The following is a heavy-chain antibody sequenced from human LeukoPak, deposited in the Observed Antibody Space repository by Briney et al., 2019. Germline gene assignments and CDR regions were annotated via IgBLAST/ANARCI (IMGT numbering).Heavy chain of an antibody. D-gene: IGHD3-22*01. CDR1: GGSISSFY. V-gene: IGHV4-59*01. Sequence: SETLSLTCTVSGGSISSFYWSWIRQPPGKGLEWIVYIYYSGSTNYNPSLKSRVTISVDTSKNQFSLKLSSVTAADTAVYYCARVIDPGYYYDSSGYYFDYWGQGTLVTVSS. J-gene: IGHJ4*02. CDR3: ARVIDPGYYYDSSGYYFDY. CDR2: IYYSGST.